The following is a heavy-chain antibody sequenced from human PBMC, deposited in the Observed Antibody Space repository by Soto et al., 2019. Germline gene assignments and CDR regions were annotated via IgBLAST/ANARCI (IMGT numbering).Heavy chain of an antibody. D-gene: IGHD3-3*01. V-gene: IGHV4-39*01. CDR1: GGSISSSSYY. CDR3: VGKLPRTCDFWSGYCFDY. Sequence: SETLSLTCTVSGGSISSSSYYWGWIRQPPGKGLEWIGSIYYSGSTYYNPSLKSRVTISVDTSKNQFSLKLSSVTAADTAVYYCVGKLPRTCDFWSGYCFDYWGQGTLVTVSS. J-gene: IGHJ4*02. CDR2: IYYSGST.